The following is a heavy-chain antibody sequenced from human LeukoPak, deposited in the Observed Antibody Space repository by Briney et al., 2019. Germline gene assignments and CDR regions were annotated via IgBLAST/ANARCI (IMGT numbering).Heavy chain of an antibody. J-gene: IGHJ4*02. Sequence: PGGSLRLSCAASGFTFSSYGMHWVRQAPGKGLEWVAFIRYDGSNKYYADSVKGRFTISRDNSKNTLYLQMNSLRAEDTAVYYCAKEKELLWFGEEYYFDYWGQGTLVTVSS. D-gene: IGHD3-10*01. V-gene: IGHV3-30*02. CDR1: GFTFSSYG. CDR2: IRYDGSNK. CDR3: AKEKELLWFGEEYYFDY.